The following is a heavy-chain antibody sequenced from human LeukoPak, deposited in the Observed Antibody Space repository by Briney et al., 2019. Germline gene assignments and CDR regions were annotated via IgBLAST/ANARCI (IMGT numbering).Heavy chain of an antibody. CDR1: GYTFTSYG. CDR3: ARAGIAVAGTRTYYYGMDV. J-gene: IGHJ6*02. D-gene: IGHD6-19*01. CDR2: ISAYNGNT. V-gene: IGHV1-18*01. Sequence: ASVKVSCKASGYTFTSYGISWVRQAPGQGLEWMGWISAYNGNTNYAQKFQGRVTITADESTSTAYMELSSLRSEDTAVYYCARAGIAVAGTRTYYYGMDVWGQGTTVTVSS.